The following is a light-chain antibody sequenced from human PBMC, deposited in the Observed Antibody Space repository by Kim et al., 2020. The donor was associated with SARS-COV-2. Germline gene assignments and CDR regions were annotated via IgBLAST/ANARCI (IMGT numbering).Light chain of an antibody. J-gene: IGKJ3*01. CDR1: HDISNY. V-gene: IGKV1-27*01. CDR3: QKYNSAPQT. CDR2: SAS. Sequence: ASVGDRVTITGRASHDISNYLAWYQQKPGKVPKLLIYSASTLQSGVPSRFSGSGSWTDFTLTISSLQPEDVATYYCQKYNSAPQTFGPGTKVDIK.